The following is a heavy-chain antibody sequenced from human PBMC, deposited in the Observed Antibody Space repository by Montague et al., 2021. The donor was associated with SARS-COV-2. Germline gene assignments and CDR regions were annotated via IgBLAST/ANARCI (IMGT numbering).Heavy chain of an antibody. CDR1: GGSISSSSYY. CDR2: IYYSGST. CDR3: ARLWDTVYYYYGMDV. J-gene: IGHJ6*02. D-gene: IGHD1-26*01. V-gene: IGHV4-39*01. Sequence: SETLSLTCAVSGGSISSSSYYWSWIRQPPGKGLEWIGSIYYSGSTYYNPSLKSRISISVDTSKNQFSLKLSSVTAADTAVYYCARLWDTVYYYYGMDVWGQGTTVTVSS.